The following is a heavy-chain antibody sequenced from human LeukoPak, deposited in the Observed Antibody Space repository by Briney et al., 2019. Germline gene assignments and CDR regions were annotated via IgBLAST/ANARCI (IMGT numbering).Heavy chain of an antibody. Sequence: GGSLRLSCAASGFSFSTYAMHWVRQAPGKGLEWVAVISYDGSNKYYADSVKGRFTISRDNSKNTLYLQMNSLRAEDTAVYYCPRWASGASYSSSSGYYMDVWGKGTTVTVSS. J-gene: IGHJ6*03. D-gene: IGHD6-6*01. CDR3: PRWASGASYSSSSGYYMDV. V-gene: IGHV3-30*01. CDR1: GFSFSTYA. CDR2: ISYDGSNK.